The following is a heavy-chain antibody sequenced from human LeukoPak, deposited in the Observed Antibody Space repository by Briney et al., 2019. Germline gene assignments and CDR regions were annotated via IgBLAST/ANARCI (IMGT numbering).Heavy chain of an antibody. J-gene: IGHJ4*02. V-gene: IGHV1-18*01. CDR1: GYTFTSYG. CDR2: ISAYNGNT. CDR3: ATMDTAMVTYYFDY. D-gene: IGHD5-18*01. Sequence: ASVKVSCKASGYTFTSYGISWVRQAPGQGLEWMGWISAYNGNTNYAQKLQGRVTMTTDTSTSTAYMELRSLRSDDTAVYYCATMDTAMVTYYFDYWGQGTLVTVSS.